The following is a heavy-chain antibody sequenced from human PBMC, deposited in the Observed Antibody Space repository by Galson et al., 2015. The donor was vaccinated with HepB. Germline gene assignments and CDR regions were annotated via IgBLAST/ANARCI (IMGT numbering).Heavy chain of an antibody. V-gene: IGHV5-51*01. Sequence: QSGAEVKKPGESLKISCKGSGYSFTNFWIGWVRQMPGKGLEWMGIIYPGDSDTRYSPSFQGQVTISADKSINTAYLQWSSLQASDTAMYYCVATPQGYGMDVWGHGTTVTVSS. J-gene: IGHJ6*02. CDR3: VATPQGYGMDV. CDR2: IYPGDSDT. CDR1: GYSFTNFW.